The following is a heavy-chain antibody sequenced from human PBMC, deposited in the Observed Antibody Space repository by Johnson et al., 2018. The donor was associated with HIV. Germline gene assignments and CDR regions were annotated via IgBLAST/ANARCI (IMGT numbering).Heavy chain of an antibody. Sequence: EVQLVESGGGLVQPGESLRLSCEASGFTFSNYWMSWVRQAPGKGLEWVSVIYSGDTTYYADSVKDRFTISRDNSKNTLHLQMNSLRPEDTAVYYCARWIQLWVAFDIWGQGTMVTVSS. CDR2: IYSGDTT. J-gene: IGHJ3*02. CDR1: GFTFSNYW. V-gene: IGHV3-66*01. CDR3: ARWIQLWVAFDI. D-gene: IGHD5-18*01.